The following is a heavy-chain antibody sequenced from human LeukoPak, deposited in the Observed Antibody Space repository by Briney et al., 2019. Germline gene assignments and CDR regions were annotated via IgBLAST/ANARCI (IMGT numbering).Heavy chain of an antibody. CDR2: INPNSGGT. J-gene: IGHJ6*02. CDR3: AREKVRQSGMDV. CDR1: GYTFTGYY. Sequence: ASVRVSCKASGYTFTGYYMHWVRQAPGQGLEWMGRINPNSGGTNYAQKFQGRVTMTRDTSISTAYMELSRLRSDDTAVYYCAREKVRQSGMDVWGQGTTVTVSS. V-gene: IGHV1-2*06. D-gene: IGHD2-2*01.